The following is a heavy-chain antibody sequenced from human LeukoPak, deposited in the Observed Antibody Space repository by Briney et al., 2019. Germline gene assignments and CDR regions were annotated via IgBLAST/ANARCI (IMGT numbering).Heavy chain of an antibody. CDR2: ISSSSSYI. D-gene: IGHD4-11*01. J-gene: IGHJ3*02. Sequence: GGSLRLSCAASGFTFSSYAMHWVRQAPGKGLEWVSSISSSSSYIYYADSVKGRFTISRDNAKNSLYLQMNSLSAEDTAVYYCARAQKYSYDAFDIWGQGTMVTVSS. CDR3: ARAQKYSYDAFDI. V-gene: IGHV3-21*01. CDR1: GFTFSSYA.